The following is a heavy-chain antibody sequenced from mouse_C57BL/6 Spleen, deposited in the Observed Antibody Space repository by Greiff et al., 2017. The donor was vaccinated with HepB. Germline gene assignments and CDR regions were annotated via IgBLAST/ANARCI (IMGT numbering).Heavy chain of an antibody. J-gene: IGHJ1*03. D-gene: IGHD2-4*01. CDR2: IYPGSGNT. CDR3: ARCDYDLGWYFDV. V-gene: IGHV1-76*01. Sequence: QVQLQQSGAELVRPGASVKLSCKASGYTFTDYYINWVKQRPGQGLEWIARIYPGSGNTYYNEKFKGKATLTAEKSSSTAYMQLSSLTSEDSAVYFCARCDYDLGWYFDVWGTGTTVTVSS. CDR1: GYTFTDYY.